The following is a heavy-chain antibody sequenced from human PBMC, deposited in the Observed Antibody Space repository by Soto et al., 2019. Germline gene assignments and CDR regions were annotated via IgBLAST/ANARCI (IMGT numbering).Heavy chain of an antibody. Sequence: EVQLLESGGGLVQPGGSLRLSCAASGFTFSSYAMSWVRQAPGKGLEWVSAISGSGGSTYYADSVTGRFTISRDNSKNTLYLQMNSLRAEDTAVDYCAKDLRDCSGGSCYSFNDYYYGMDVWGQGTTVTVSS. CDR1: GFTFSSYA. D-gene: IGHD2-15*01. CDR3: AKDLRDCSGGSCYSFNDYYYGMDV. V-gene: IGHV3-23*01. CDR2: ISGSGGST. J-gene: IGHJ6*02.